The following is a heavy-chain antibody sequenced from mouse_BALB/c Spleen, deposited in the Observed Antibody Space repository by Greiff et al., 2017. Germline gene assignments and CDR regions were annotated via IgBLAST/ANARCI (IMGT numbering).Heavy chain of an antibody. CDR2: ISYSGST. J-gene: IGHJ3*01. D-gene: IGHD3-2*01. V-gene: IGHV3-2*02. CDR3: ASETARATFAY. CDR1: GYSITSDYA. Sequence: DVQLQESGPGLVKPSQSLSLTCTVTGYSITSDYAWNWIRQFPGNKLEWMGYISYSGSTSYNPSLKSRISITRDTSKNQFFLQLNSVTTEDTATYYCASETARATFAYWGQGTLVTVSA.